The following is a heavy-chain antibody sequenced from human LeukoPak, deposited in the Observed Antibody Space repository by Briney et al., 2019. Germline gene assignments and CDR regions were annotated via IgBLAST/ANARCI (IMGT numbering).Heavy chain of an antibody. CDR2: INPSGGSI. J-gene: IGHJ4*02. V-gene: IGHV1-46*01. CDR3: AKTAMTSHYFDF. Sequence: ASVKVSCKASGYTFTRYYLHWVRQAPGQGLEWMGIINPSGGSISYAQKFQGRVTMTTDTSTTTAYLELRSLRSDDTAVYYCAKTAMTSHYFDFWGQGTLVTVSS. D-gene: IGHD5-18*01. CDR1: GYTFTRYY.